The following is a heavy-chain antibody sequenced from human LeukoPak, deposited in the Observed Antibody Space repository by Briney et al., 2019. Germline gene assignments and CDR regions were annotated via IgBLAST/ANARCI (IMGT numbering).Heavy chain of an antibody. D-gene: IGHD3-10*01. Sequence: PGGSLRLSCAASGFTFSSYAMSWVRQAPGKGLEWVSAISGSGGSTYYADSVKGRFTISRDNSKNTLYLQMNSLRAEDTAVYYCAKDRHSITMVRGGLDAFDIWGQGTMVTVSS. CDR3: AKDRHSITMVRGGLDAFDI. V-gene: IGHV3-23*01. CDR1: GFTFSSYA. CDR2: ISGSGGST. J-gene: IGHJ3*02.